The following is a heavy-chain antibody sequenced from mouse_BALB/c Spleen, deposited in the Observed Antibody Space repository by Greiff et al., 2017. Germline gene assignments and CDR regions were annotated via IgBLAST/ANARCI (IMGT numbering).Heavy chain of an antibody. V-gene: IGHV1-5*01. CDR1: GYTFTRYW. Sequence: EVQLQQSGTVLARPGASVKMSCKASGYTFTRYWMHWVKQRPGQGLEWIGTIYPGNSDTSYNQKFKGKAKLTAVTSTSTAYMELSSLTNEDSAVYYCTGTYGNYGGAYWGQGTLVTVSA. CDR3: TGTYGNYGGAY. CDR2: IYPGNSDT. D-gene: IGHD2-1*01. J-gene: IGHJ3*01.